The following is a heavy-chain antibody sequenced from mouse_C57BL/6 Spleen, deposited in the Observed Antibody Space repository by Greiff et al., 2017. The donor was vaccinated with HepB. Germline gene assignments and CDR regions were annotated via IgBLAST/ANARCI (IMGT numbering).Heavy chain of an antibody. J-gene: IGHJ2*01. CDR3: TRDYLYFDY. D-gene: IGHD5-5*01. CDR2: ISSGGDYI. V-gene: IGHV5-9-1*02. CDR1: GFTFSSYA. Sequence: DVMLVESGEGLVKPGGSLKLSCAASGFTFSSYAMSWVRQTPEKRLEWVAYISSGGDYIYYADTVKGRFTISRDNARNTLYLQMSSLKSEDTAMYYCTRDYLYFDYWGQGTTLTVSS.